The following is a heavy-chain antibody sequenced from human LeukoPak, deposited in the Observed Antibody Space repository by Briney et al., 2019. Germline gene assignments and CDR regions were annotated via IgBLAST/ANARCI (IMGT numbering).Heavy chain of an antibody. CDR2: IKQDGSEK. D-gene: IGHD3-10*01. CDR3: ARRGVDNYGSGSYYNWFDY. V-gene: IGHV3-7*01. CDR1: GFTFSSYW. J-gene: IGHJ4*02. Sequence: PGGSLRLSCAASGFTFSSYWMSWVRQAPGKGLEWVANIKQDGSEKYYVDSVKGRFTISRDNAKKSLYLQMNSLRVEDTAVYYCARRGVDNYGSGSYYNWFDYWGQGTLVTVSS.